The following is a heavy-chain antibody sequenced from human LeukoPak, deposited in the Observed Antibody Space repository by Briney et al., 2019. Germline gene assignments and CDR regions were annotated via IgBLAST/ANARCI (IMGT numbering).Heavy chain of an antibody. V-gene: IGHV3-15*01. CDR1: GFTFSNAW. Sequence: GGSLRLSCAASGFTFSNAWMSWVRQAPGKGLEWVGRIKSKTDGGTTDYAAPVNGRFTISRDDSKNTLYLQMNSLKTEDTAVYYCTTITMVRGPFDYWGQGTLVTVSS. CDR3: TTITMVRGPFDY. J-gene: IGHJ4*02. D-gene: IGHD3-10*01. CDR2: IKSKTDGGTT.